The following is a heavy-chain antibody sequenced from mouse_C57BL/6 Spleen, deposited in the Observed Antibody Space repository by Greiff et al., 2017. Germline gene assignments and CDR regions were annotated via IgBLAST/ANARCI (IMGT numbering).Heavy chain of an antibody. Sequence: VQLQQPGAELVKPGASVKLSCKASGYTFTSYWMHWVKQRPGQGLEWIGMIHPNSGSTNYNEKFKSKATLTVDKSSSTAYMQLSSLTSEDSAVYYSARPLIYDGDYNAMDYWGQGTSVTVSS. D-gene: IGHD2-3*01. J-gene: IGHJ4*01. V-gene: IGHV1-64*01. CDR2: IHPNSGST. CDR1: GYTFTSYW. CDR3: ARPLIYDGDYNAMDY.